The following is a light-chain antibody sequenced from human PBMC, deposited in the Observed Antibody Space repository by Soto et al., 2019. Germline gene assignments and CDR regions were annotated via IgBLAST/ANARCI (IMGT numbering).Light chain of an antibody. CDR2: LGL. Sequence: MTQSPSSLSASVGDRVTITCQASQDISNYLEWYLQKPGQSPQLLIYLGLNRASGVPERFSGSGSGTDFTLEISRVEAEDVGVYYCMQALQTPQTFGQGTKVDIK. CDR1: QDISNY. CDR3: MQALQTPQT. J-gene: IGKJ1*01. V-gene: IGKV2-28*01.